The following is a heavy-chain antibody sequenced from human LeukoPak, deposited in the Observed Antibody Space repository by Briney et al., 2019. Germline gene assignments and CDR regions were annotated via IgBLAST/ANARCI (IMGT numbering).Heavy chain of an antibody. J-gene: IGHJ4*02. CDR1: GGSISSGGYY. V-gene: IGHV4-31*03. CDR2: IYYSGST. CDR3: ARGGDRSGYYYESYFDY. D-gene: IGHD3-22*01. Sequence: SQTLSLTCTVPGGSISSGGYYWSWIRQHPGKGLEWIGYIYYSGSTYYNPSLKSRVTISVDTSKNQFSLKLSSVTAADTAVYYCARGGDRSGYYYESYFDYWGQGTLVTVSS.